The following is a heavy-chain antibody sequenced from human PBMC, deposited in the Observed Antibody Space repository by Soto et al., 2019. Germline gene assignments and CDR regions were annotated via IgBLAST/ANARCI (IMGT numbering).Heavy chain of an antibody. Sequence: WTWIRQSPGKGLEWIGEINHSGSTNCNPSLKSRVTMSVDRSKNQFSLKLSSVTAADTAVYYCARRVVPGLDIWGQGTMVTVSS. V-gene: IGHV4-34*01. CDR3: ARRVVPGLDI. J-gene: IGHJ3*02. CDR2: INHSGST. D-gene: IGHD2-2*01.